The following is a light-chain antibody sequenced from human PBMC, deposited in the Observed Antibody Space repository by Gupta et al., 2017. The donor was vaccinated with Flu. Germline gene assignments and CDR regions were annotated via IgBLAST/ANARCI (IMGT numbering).Light chain of an antibody. J-gene: IGLJ3*02. CDR1: SSDIGAYNY. CDR2: DVT. CDR3: CSYADNYNWV. V-gene: IGLV2-11*01. Sequence: QPRSVSGSPGQSVTLSCTGTSSDIGAYNYVSWYQQHPGKAPKLIIYDVTKRPAGVPDRFSGSKSAETAALTISGLQPEDEADYYCCSYADNYNWVFGGGTKLTVL.